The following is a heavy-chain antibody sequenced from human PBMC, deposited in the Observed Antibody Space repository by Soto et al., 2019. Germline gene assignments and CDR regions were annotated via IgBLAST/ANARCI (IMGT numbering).Heavy chain of an antibody. J-gene: IGHJ4*02. D-gene: IGHD6-13*01. CDR2: IYYTGST. Sequence: SETLSVTCTVSGGSSISYYWSWIRQPPGKGLEWIGYIYYTGSTNYNPSLKSRVTISVDRSKNQFSLKLSSVTAADTAVYYCACSHDGAHITAAVHWGQGTLVTVSS. CDR1: GGSSISYY. V-gene: IGHV4-59*12. CDR3: ACSHDGAHITAAVH.